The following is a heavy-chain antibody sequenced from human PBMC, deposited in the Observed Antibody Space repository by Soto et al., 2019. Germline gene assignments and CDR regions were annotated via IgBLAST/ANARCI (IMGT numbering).Heavy chain of an antibody. CDR1: GGSISSSNW. D-gene: IGHD4-17*01. J-gene: IGHJ4*02. V-gene: IGHV4-4*02. CDR3: AIRTTVTTRLGY. CDR2: IYHSGST. Sequence: PSETLSLTCAVSGGSISSSNWWSWVRQPPGKGLEWIGEIYHSGSTNYNPSLKSQVTISVDKSKNQFSLKLSSVTAADTAVYYCAIRTTVTTRLGYWGQGTLVTVSS.